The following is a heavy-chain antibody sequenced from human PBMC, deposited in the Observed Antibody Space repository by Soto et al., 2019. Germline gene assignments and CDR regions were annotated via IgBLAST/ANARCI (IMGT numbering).Heavy chain of an antibody. CDR2: IYYSGST. J-gene: IGHJ3*02. CDR1: GGSISSSSYY. V-gene: IGHV4-39*01. Sequence: QLRLQESGPGLVKPSETLSLTCTVSGGSISSSSYYWGWIRQPPGKGLEWIGSIYYSGSTYYNPSLKSRVTISVDTSKNQFSLKLSSVTAADTAVYYCASPYCSGGSCRDAFDIWGQGTMVTVSS. CDR3: ASPYCSGGSCRDAFDI. D-gene: IGHD2-15*01.